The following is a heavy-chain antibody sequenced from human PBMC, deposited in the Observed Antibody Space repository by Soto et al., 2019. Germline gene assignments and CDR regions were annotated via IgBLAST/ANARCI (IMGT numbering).Heavy chain of an antibody. CDR1: GYTFTGYY. Sequence: QVQLVQSGAEVKKPGASVKVACKASGYTFTGYYMHWVRQAPGQGLEWMGWINPNSGGTNYAQKFQGRVTMTRDTSISTAYMELSRLRSDDTAVYYCARSPRYYYDSTQQLGPDYWGQGTLVTVSS. J-gene: IGHJ4*02. CDR3: ARSPRYYYDSTQQLGPDY. D-gene: IGHD3-22*01. CDR2: INPNSGGT. V-gene: IGHV1-2*02.